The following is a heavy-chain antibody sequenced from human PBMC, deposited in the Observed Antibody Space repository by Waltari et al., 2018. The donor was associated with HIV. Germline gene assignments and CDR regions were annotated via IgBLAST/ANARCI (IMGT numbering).Heavy chain of an antibody. CDR2: ININSGGT. Sequence: QVQLVQSGAELKKSGASVKVSYKPSGYTFTDYYIHWVRQAPGQGLEWMGWININSGGTNFSQKFRGRVTLTRDTSISTAYMQLSSLGSDDTAIYYCTRAQSHVHGLDVWGQGTTVTVSS. CDR1: GYTFTDYY. J-gene: IGHJ6*02. CDR3: TRAQSHVHGLDV. V-gene: IGHV1-2*02.